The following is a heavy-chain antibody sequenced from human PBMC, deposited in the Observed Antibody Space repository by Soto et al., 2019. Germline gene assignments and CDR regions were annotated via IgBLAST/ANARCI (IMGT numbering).Heavy chain of an antibody. CDR3: ARGQQWLVDPTFDY. D-gene: IGHD6-19*01. V-gene: IGHV3-30-3*01. CDR2: ISYDGSNK. J-gene: IGHJ4*02. CDR1: GFTFSSYA. Sequence: QVQLVESGGGVVQPGRSLRLSCAASGFTFSSYAMHWVRQAPGKGLEWVAVISYDGSNKYYADSVKGRFTISRDNSKNTLYLQMNSLRAEDTAVYYCARGQQWLVDPTFDYWGQGTLVTVSS.